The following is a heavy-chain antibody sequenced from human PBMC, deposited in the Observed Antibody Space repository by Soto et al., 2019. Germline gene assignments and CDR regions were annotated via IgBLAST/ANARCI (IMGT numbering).Heavy chain of an antibody. V-gene: IGHV3-33*01. CDR1: GFTFSSYG. CDR3: ARDKDLYSIASSNWFDP. D-gene: IGHD6-6*01. J-gene: IGHJ5*02. CDR2: IWYDGSNK. Sequence: GGSLRLSCAASGFTFSSYGMHWVRQAPGKGLEWVAVIWYDGSNKYYADSVKGRFTISRDNSKNTLYLQMNSLRAEDTAVYYCARDKDLYSIASSNWFDPWGQGTLVTVSS.